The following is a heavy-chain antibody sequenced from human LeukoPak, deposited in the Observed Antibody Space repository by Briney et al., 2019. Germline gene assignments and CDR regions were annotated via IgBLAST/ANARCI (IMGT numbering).Heavy chain of an antibody. J-gene: IGHJ4*02. Sequence: GASVKVSCKASGYTFTGYYMHWVRQAPGQGLEWMGWINPNSGGTNYAQKFQGRVTMTRDTSISTAYMELSRLRSDDTAVYYCARVGPRPSGSGGSCYNWGQGTLVTVSS. D-gene: IGHD2-15*01. CDR2: INPNSGGT. V-gene: IGHV1-2*02. CDR3: ARVGPRPSGSGGSCYN. CDR1: GYTFTGYY.